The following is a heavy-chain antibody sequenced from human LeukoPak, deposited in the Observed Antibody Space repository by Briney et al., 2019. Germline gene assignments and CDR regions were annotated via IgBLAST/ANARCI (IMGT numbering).Heavy chain of an antibody. V-gene: IGHV4-34*01. D-gene: IGHD3-3*01. CDR1: GGSFNDYY. CDR2: INHSGSP. CDR3: GSRRTAMFGVIKGPIDY. Sequence: NPSETLSLTCAVYGGSFNDYYWTWIRQPPGKGLEWIGEINHSGSPNNNPSLKSRVSISFDTSKNQFSLKLTSVTAADTAVYYCGSRRTAMFGVIKGPIDYWGQGTLVTVSS. J-gene: IGHJ4*02.